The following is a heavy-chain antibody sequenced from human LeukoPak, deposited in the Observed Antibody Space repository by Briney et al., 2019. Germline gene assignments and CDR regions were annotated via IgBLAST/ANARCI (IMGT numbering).Heavy chain of an antibody. J-gene: IGHJ4*02. D-gene: IGHD2-2*02. V-gene: IGHV3-23*01. Sequence: SRDNSKNTLYLQMNSLRAEDTAVYYCAKSRSSSVSCYNYWGQGTLVTVSS. CDR3: AKSRSSSVSCYNY.